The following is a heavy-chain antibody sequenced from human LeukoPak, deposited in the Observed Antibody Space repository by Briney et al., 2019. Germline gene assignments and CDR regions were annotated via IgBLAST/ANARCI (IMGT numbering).Heavy chain of an antibody. CDR1: GGSISSYY. D-gene: IGHD3-3*01. J-gene: IGHJ4*02. CDR3: ARGFNGYDFWSGYSEYDY. V-gene: IGHV4-59*12. Sequence: SETLSLTCTVSGGSISSYYWSWIRQPPGKGVEWIGYIYYSGSTKYNPSLRRRGTISVDTSKNQFSLKLSSVTAADTAVYYCARGFNGYDFWSGYSEYDYWGQGTLVTVSS. CDR2: IYYSGST.